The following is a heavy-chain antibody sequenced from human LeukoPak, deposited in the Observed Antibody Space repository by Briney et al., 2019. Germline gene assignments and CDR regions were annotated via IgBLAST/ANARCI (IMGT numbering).Heavy chain of an antibody. V-gene: IGHV4-34*01. CDR1: GGSFSGYY. J-gene: IGHJ4*02. Sequence: SETLSLTCAVYGGSFSGYYWSWIRQPPGKGLEWIGEINHSGSTNYNPSLKRRVTISVDTSKNQFSLKLSSVTAADTAVYYCARASTGSFYYFDHWGQGTLVTVSS. CDR2: INHSGST. D-gene: IGHD3-10*01. CDR3: ARASTGSFYYFDH.